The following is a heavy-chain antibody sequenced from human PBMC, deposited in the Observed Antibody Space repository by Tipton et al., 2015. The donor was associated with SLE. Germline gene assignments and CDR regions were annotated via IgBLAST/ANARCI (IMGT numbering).Heavy chain of an antibody. D-gene: IGHD1-26*01. CDR2: IWYDGSNK. J-gene: IGHJ4*02. CDR3: ARDLIGSYGYFDY. V-gene: IGHV3-33*01. CDR1: GFTFSSYG. Sequence: SLRLSCAASGFTFSSYGMHWVRQAPGKGLEWVAVIWYDGSNKYYADSVKGRFTISRDNSKNTLYLQMNSPRAEDTAVYYCARDLIGSYGYFDYWGQGTLVTVSS.